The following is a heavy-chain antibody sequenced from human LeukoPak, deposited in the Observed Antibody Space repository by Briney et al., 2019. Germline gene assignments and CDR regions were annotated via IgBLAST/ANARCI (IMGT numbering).Heavy chain of an antibody. D-gene: IGHD4-17*01. V-gene: IGHV4-39*07. CDR1: GGSISRSSYY. CDR3: AMTTVTTHYNWFDP. CDR2: IYYSGST. J-gene: IGHJ5*02. Sequence: PSETLSLTCTVSGGSISRSSYYWGWLRQPPGKGLEWIGSIYYSGSTYYNPSLKSRVTISVDTSKNQFSLKLSSVTAADTAVYYCAMTTVTTHYNWFDPWGQGTLVTVSS.